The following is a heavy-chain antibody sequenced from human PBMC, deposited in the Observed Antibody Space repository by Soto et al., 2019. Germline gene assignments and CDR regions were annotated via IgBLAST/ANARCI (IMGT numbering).Heavy chain of an antibody. J-gene: IGHJ4*02. V-gene: IGHV1-18*04. CDR3: ARVPWSNPRHPYYFDY. CDR1: GYTFTSYG. Sequence: GASVKVSCKASGYTFTSYGISWVRQAPGQGLEWMGWISAYNGNTNYAQKLQGRVTMTTDTSTSTAYMELRSLRSDDTAVYYCARVPWSNPRHPYYFDYWGQGTLVTVSS. CDR2: ISAYNGNT.